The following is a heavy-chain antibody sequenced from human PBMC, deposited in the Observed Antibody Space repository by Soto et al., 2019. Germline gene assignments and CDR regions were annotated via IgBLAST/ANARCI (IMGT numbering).Heavy chain of an antibody. CDR1: GGSINNYY. CDR2: VSDSGSN. Sequence: SETLSLTCTVSGGSINNYYWSWIRQPPGKGLEWIGYVSDSGSNNYSPSLKSRVTISVDTSQNQFSLRLRSATAADTAVYSCARDRGGYRSGWPGTFDIWGQGTMVTVSS. CDR3: ARDRGGYRSGWPGTFDI. V-gene: IGHV4-59*01. D-gene: IGHD6-19*01. J-gene: IGHJ3*02.